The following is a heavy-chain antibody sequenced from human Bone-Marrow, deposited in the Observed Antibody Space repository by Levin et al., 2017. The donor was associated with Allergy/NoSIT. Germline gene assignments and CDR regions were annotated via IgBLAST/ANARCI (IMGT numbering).Heavy chain of an antibody. J-gene: IGHJ4*02. V-gene: IGHV5-51*01. CDR2: THPGTSET. Sequence: GESLKISCTTSGYSFTNYWSGWVSQMPGKGLEWIGVTHPGTSETRYGPSFQGHVTISVDKSVSNTYLQWSSLEASDTAMYYCARHGDGSGWDTGDYWGQGTLVTVSS. CDR1: GYSFTNYW. D-gene: IGHD6-19*01. CDR3: ARHGDGSGWDTGDY.